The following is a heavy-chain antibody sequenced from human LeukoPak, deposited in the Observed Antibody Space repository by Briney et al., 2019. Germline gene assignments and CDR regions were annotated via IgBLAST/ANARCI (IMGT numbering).Heavy chain of an antibody. V-gene: IGHV3-48*03. D-gene: IGHD5-18*01. J-gene: IGHJ6*03. CDR3: ARAYSYGYPRLYYYYYMDG. CDR1: GFTFSSYE. CDR2: ISSSGSTI. Sequence: PGGSLRLSCAASGFTFSSYEMNWVRQAPGKGLEWVSYISSSGSTIYYADSVKGRFTISRDNSKNTLYLQMNSLRAEDTAVYYCARAYSYGYPRLYYYYYMDGWGNGTTVTASS.